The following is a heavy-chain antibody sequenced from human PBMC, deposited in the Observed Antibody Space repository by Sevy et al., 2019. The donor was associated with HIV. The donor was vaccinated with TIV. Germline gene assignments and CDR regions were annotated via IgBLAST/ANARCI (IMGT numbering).Heavy chain of an antibody. CDR1: GCSFTSHW. CDR3: ATSRSGYFDSSGYYIY. V-gene: IGHV5-51*01. D-gene: IGHD3-22*01. CDR2: IYPDDSDT. Sequence: GESLKISCKGSGCSFTSHWLGWVRHMPGKGLEWMGIIYPDDSDTKYSPSFQGQVTFSADKSISTAYLQWSSLKASDTAMYYCATSRSGYFDSSGYYIYWGQGTLVTVSS. J-gene: IGHJ4*02.